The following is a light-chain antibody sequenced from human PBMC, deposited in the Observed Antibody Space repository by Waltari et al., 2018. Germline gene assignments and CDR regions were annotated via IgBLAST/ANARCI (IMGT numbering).Light chain of an antibody. J-gene: IGKJ1*01. Sequence: DVVMTQSPLSLPVTLGQPASISCSSSQSLVHSDGNTYLSWFQQRPGQSPRRLIYKVSNRDSRVPDRFSGSGSGTDFTLKISRVEAEDIAIYYCMQGIHWPRSFGQGTKVEIE. CDR2: KVS. CDR1: QSLVHSDGNTY. V-gene: IGKV2-30*02. CDR3: MQGIHWPRS.